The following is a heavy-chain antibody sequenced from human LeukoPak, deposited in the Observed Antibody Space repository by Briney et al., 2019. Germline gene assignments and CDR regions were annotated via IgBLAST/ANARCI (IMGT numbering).Heavy chain of an antibody. J-gene: IGHJ4*02. CDR2: IYSGGST. V-gene: IGHV3-53*04. CDR1: GFTVSSNY. D-gene: IGHD1-26*01. CDR3: ARARLVGATTEFFDY. Sequence: GGSLRLSCAASGFTVSSNYMSWVRQAPGKGLEWVSVIYSGGSTYYADSVKGRFTISRHNSKNTLYLQMNSLRAEDTAVYYGARARLVGATTEFFDYWGQGTLVTVSS.